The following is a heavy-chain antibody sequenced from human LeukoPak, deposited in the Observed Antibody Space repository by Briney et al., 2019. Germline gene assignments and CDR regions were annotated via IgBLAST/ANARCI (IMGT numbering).Heavy chain of an antibody. CDR3: ARQERTMSEAFDI. V-gene: IGHV4-39*01. CDR2: IYYSGST. Sequence: SETLSLTCTVSGGSISSSSYYWGWIRQPPGKGLEWIGSIYYSGSTYYNPSLKSRVTISVDTSKNQFSLKLSSVTAAVTAVYYCARQERTMSEAFDIWGQGTMVTVSS. D-gene: IGHD5-24*01. CDR1: GGSISSSSYY. J-gene: IGHJ3*02.